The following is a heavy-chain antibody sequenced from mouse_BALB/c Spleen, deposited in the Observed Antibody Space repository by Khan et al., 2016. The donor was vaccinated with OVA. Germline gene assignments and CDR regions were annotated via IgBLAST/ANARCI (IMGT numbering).Heavy chain of an antibody. J-gene: IGHJ4*01. Sequence: LVESGPELKKPGETVKISCKASGYTFTNFGMNWVKQAPGEGLEWMGWINTYTGEPTYADDFKGRFAFSLETSASTAYLQINNLTNEDTATYFWARPPYFSDTMAYWGQGTSLTVSS. V-gene: IGHV9-3-1*01. CDR1: GYTFTNFG. D-gene: IGHD2-10*01. CDR2: INTYTGEP. CDR3: ARPPYFSDTMAY.